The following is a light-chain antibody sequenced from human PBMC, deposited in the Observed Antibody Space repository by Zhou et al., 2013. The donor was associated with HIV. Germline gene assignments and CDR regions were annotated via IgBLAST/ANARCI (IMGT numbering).Light chain of an antibody. CDR2: VAS. CDR3: QQYFSTPPWT. J-gene: IGKJ1*01. Sequence: DIHMTQSPSSLSASVGDRVTITCRASQAISNSVVWYQQKPGTAPKLLLYVASRVENGVPSRFSGRGSGAVYTLTISNLQPEDFATYYCQQYFSTPPWTFGQGPRWKSN. V-gene: IGKV1-NL1*01. CDR1: QAISNS.